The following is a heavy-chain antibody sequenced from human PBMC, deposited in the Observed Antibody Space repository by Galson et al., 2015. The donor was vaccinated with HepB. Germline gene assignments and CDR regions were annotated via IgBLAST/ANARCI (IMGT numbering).Heavy chain of an antibody. J-gene: IGHJ4*02. CDR2: IKQDGSEK. D-gene: IGHD2-15*01. Sequence: SLRLSCAASGFTFVDYRMSWVRQAPGKGLEWVANIKQDGSEKYYVDSVKGRFTISRDNAKNSLYVQMNSLRAEDTAVYYCARARYCSRGSCYIDYWGQGTLVTVSS. V-gene: IGHV3-7*01. CDR1: GFTFVDYR. CDR3: ARARYCSRGSCYIDY.